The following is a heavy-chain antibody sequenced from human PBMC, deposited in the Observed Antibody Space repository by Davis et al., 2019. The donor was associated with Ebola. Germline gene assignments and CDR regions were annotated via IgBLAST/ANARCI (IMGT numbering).Heavy chain of an antibody. V-gene: IGHV1-8*01. Sequence: ASVKVSCKASGYTFTSYDINWVRQATGQGLEWMGWMNPNSGNTGYAQKFQGRVTMTRNTSISTAYMELSSLRSEDTAVYYCTRDKTTVTTYYYYGMDVWGQGTTVTVSS. J-gene: IGHJ6*02. CDR1: GYTFTSYD. D-gene: IGHD4-17*01. CDR3: TRDKTTVTTYYYYGMDV. CDR2: MNPNSGNT.